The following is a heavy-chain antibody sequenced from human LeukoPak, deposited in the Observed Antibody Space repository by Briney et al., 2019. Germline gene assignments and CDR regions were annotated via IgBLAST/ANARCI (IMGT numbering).Heavy chain of an antibody. D-gene: IGHD3-3*01. V-gene: IGHV1-2*02. CDR3: AREFPYYDFWSGSNYYYYMDV. J-gene: IGHJ6*03. CDR1: GYTFTSYG. CDR2: INPNSGGT. Sequence: ASVKVSCKASGYTFTSYGISWVRQAPGQGLEWMGWINPNSGGTNYAQKFQGRVTMTRDTSISTAHMELSRLRSDDTAVYYCAREFPYYDFWSGSNYYYYMDVWGKGTTVTVSS.